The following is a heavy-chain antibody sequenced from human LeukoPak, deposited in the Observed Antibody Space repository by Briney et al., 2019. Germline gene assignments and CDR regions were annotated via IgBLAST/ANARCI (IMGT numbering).Heavy chain of an antibody. CDR2: ISSSSSYI. J-gene: IGHJ4*02. CDR3: ARGGPMVRGVSNY. V-gene: IGHV3-21*01. CDR1: GFTFSSYS. Sequence: PGGSLRLSCAASGFTFSSYSMNWVRQAPGKGLEWVSSISSSSSYIYYADSVKGRFTISRDNAKNSLYLQMNSLRAEDTAVYYCARGGPMVRGVSNYWGQGTLVTVFS. D-gene: IGHD3-10*01.